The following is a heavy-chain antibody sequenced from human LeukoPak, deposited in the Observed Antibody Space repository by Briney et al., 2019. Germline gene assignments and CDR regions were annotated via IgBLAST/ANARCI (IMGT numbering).Heavy chain of an antibody. V-gene: IGHV3-9*01. CDR1: GFTFDDYA. Sequence: PGRSLRLSCAASGFTFDDYAMHWVRQAPGKGLEWVSGISWNSGSIGYADSVKGRFTISRDNSKNTLYLQMNSLRAEDTAVYYCAKVDIAAAGNYGMDVWGQGTTVTVSS. D-gene: IGHD6-13*01. CDR2: ISWNSGSI. J-gene: IGHJ6*02. CDR3: AKVDIAAAGNYGMDV.